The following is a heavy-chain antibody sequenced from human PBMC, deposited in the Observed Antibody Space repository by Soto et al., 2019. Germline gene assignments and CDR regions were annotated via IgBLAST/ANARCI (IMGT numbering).Heavy chain of an antibody. Sequence: QLQLQESGPGLVKPSQTLSLTCDISGDSVSSTSSIWNWIRQSPSRGLEWLGRTYYRSKWHTDYAVSVRGRITINPDTPKIQFFLQLSSVTPVDSAGYGGARDLHGTYYYDSWGQGTLVTVSS. J-gene: IGHJ4*02. CDR3: ARDLHGTYYYDS. D-gene: IGHD1-1*01. V-gene: IGHV6-1*01. CDR2: TYYRSKWHT. CDR1: GDSVSSTSSI.